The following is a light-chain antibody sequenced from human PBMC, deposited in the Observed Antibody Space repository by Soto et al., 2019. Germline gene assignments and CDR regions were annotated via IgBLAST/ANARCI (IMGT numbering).Light chain of an antibody. J-gene: IGKJ4*01. CDR2: DAS. Sequence: EIVLTQSPATLSMSPGDRATLSCRASQSISTYLAWYQQKPGQAPRLLIYDASIRATGIPARFSGSGSGTDFALTISSLEPEDFAVYYCQQRTVSSFGGGTKVEIK. CDR3: QQRTVSS. V-gene: IGKV3-11*01. CDR1: QSISTY.